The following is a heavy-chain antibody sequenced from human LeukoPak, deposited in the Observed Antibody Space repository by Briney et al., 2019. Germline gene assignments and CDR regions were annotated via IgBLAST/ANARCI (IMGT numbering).Heavy chain of an antibody. CDR1: GFTFDNYR. J-gene: IGHJ4*02. V-gene: IGHV3-23*01. CDR3: TKRVKYGGTWDHFAD. CDR2: VNADGGNT. D-gene: IGHD1-26*01. Sequence: GGSLRLSCAASGFTFDNYRMSWVRQAPGKGLEWVSTVNADGGNTYYADSVKGRLTISRDDSKSTLILQMNSLRVEDTALYYCTKRVKYGGTWDHFADWGQGTLVTVSS.